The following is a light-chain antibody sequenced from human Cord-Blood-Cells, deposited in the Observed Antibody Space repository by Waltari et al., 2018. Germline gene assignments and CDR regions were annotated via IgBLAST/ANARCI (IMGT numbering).Light chain of an antibody. CDR1: SSDVGGYNY. CDR2: EVS. CDR3: SSYAGSNNYV. Sequence: QSALTQPPSASGSPGQSVTISCPGTSSDVGGYNYVSWYQQHPGKAPKLMMYEVSTRPSGVPDRFSGSKSGNTASLTVSGLQAEDEADYYCSSYAGSNNYVFGTGTKVTVL. V-gene: IGLV2-8*01. J-gene: IGLJ1*01.